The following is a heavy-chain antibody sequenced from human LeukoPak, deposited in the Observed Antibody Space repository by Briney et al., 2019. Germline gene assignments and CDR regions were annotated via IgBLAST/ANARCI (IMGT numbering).Heavy chain of an antibody. CDR1: GYTFTSYY. V-gene: IGHV1-2*02. J-gene: IGHJ4*02. CDR3: ARVVGTNGVGFDY. Sequence: ASVKVSCKASGYTFTSYYVHWVRQAPGQGLEWMGWINPNSGVTNYAQKFQGRVTMTRDTSIITAFMELSRLRSDDTAVYYCARVVGTNGVGFDYWGQGTLVTVSS. CDR2: INPNSGVT. D-gene: IGHD2-8*01.